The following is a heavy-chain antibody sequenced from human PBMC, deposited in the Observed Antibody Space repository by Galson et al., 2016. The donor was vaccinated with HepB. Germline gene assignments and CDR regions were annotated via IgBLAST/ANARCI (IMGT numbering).Heavy chain of an antibody. CDR2: ISDYNGNT. V-gene: IGHV1-18*01. CDR3: AREIMVSGWKVLDH. Sequence: SVKVSCKVSGYTFSIHGISWVRQAPGQGLEWMGWISDYNGNTKSAQKVQGRVIMTRDTSTSTAYMELRSLRSDDTAVYYCAREIMVSGWKVLDHWGKEPWSPSPQ. D-gene: IGHD5-18*01. J-gene: IGHJ4*01. CDR1: GYTFSIHG.